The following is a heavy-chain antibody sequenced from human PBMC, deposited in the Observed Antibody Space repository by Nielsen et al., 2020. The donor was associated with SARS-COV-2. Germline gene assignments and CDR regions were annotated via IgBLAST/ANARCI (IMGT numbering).Heavy chain of an antibody. Sequence: GESLKISCTASGFTFGDYAMSWFRQAPGKGLEWVGFIRSKAYGGTTEYAASVKGRFTISRDDSKSIAYLQMNSLKTEDTAVYYCTPHPTWLFRFDPWGQGTLVTVSS. J-gene: IGHJ5*02. CDR1: GFTFGDYA. CDR3: TPHPTWLFRFDP. V-gene: IGHV3-49*03. D-gene: IGHD3-22*01. CDR2: IRSKAYGGTT.